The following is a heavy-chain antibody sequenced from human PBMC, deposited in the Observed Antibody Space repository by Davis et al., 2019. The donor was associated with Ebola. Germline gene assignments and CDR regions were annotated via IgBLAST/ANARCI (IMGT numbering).Heavy chain of an antibody. J-gene: IGHJ1*01. CDR2: LPYDGSNK. CDR3: AKTYYDYVWGSYAEYFQH. Sequence: GESLKISCAASGFTFSSYGMHWVRQAPGKGLEWVAVLPYDGSNKYYADSVKGRFTISRDNSKNTLYLQMNSLRAEDTAVYYCAKTYYDYVWGSYAEYFQHWGQGTLVTVSS. D-gene: IGHD3-16*01. CDR1: GFTFSSYG. V-gene: IGHV3-30*18.